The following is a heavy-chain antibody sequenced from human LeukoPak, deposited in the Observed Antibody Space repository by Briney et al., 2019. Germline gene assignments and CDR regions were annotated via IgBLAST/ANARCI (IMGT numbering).Heavy chain of an antibody. D-gene: IGHD4-17*01. J-gene: IGHJ4*02. CDR2: IDPSDSYT. Sequence: GESLKISCKGSGYSFTSYWISWVRQMPGKGLEWMGRIDPSDSYTNYSPSFQGHVTITADKSISTAYLQLSSLKASDTAMYYCARLEKTVTYDLHYWGQGTLVTVSS. CDR1: GYSFTSYW. CDR3: ARLEKTVTYDLHY. V-gene: IGHV5-10-1*01.